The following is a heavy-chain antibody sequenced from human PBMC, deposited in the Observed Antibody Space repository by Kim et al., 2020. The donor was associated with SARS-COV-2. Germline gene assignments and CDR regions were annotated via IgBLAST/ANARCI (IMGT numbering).Heavy chain of an antibody. J-gene: IGHJ4*02. D-gene: IGHD2-2*01. CDR1: GFTFSIYA. V-gene: IGHV3-23*01. CDR3: AKYAHRLYCSSTSCFPDY. CDR2: ISGGGETT. Sequence: GGSLRLSCAASGFTFSIYAMSWVRQAPGKGLEWVSGISGGGETTDYADSVKGRFIISRDNSRNTLYLQMNTLRAEDTAVYYCAKYAHRLYCSSTSCFPDYWGQGTLVTVSA.